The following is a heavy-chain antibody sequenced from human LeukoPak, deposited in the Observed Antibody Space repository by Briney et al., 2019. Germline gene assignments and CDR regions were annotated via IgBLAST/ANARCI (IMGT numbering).Heavy chain of an antibody. CDR2: ISGSGDIT. Sequence: GGSLRLSCAASGITFGNYAVGWVRQAPGKGLEWVSSISGSGDITYYADSVKGRFTISRDNSKNTLYLQMKSLRAEDTAVYYCVPDSSGPFHNWFDPWGQGTLVTVSS. CDR1: GITFGNYA. V-gene: IGHV3-23*01. J-gene: IGHJ5*02. CDR3: VPDSSGPFHNWFDP. D-gene: IGHD3-22*01.